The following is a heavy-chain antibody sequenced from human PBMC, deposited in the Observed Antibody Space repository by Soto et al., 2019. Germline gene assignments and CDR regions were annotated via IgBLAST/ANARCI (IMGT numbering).Heavy chain of an antibody. CDR2: ISGSGGST. CDR3: AKDRNRNSGWYGAFNI. D-gene: IGHD6-19*01. J-gene: IGHJ3*02. V-gene: IGHV3-23*01. Sequence: GGSLRLSCAASGFTFSSYAMSWVRQAPGKGLEWVSAISGSGGSTYYADSVKGRFTISRDNSKNTLYLQINSLRAEDTAVYYCAKDRNRNSGWYGAFNIWGQGTMVTVSS. CDR1: GFTFSSYA.